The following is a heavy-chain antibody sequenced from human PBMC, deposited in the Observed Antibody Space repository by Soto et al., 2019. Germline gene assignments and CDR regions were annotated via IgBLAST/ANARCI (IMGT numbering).Heavy chain of an antibody. D-gene: IGHD1-26*01. CDR3: ARGRVSGGSYLRTARRGYYFDY. J-gene: IGHJ4*02. CDR1: GGSFNNYF. CDR2: IYHSGST. V-gene: IGHV4-34*01. Sequence: SETLSLTCAVHGGSFNNYFWSWVRQPPGKGLEWIGEIYHSGSTNYNPSLKSRVTISVDKSKNQFSLKLSSVTAADTAVYYCARGRVSGGSYLRTARRGYYFDYWGQGTLVTVSS.